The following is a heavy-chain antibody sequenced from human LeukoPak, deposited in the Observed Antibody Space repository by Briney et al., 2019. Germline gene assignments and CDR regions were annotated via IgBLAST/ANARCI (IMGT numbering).Heavy chain of an antibody. CDR1: GGSISSHY. CDR3: VRKPGSSWVYFDY. J-gene: IGHJ4*02. V-gene: IGHV4-59*11. D-gene: IGHD6-13*01. CDR2: IYYSGST. Sequence: KPSETLSLTCTVSGGSISSHYWSWIRQPPGKGLEWIGYIYYSGSTNYNPSLKSRVTISVDTSKNQFSLKLSSVTAADTAVYYCVRKPGSSWVYFDYWGQGTLVTVSS.